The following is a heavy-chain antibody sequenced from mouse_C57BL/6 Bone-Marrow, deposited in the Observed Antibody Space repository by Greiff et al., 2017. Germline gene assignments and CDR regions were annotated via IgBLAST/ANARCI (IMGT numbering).Heavy chain of an antibody. CDR1: GYTFTDYE. CDR2: IDPETGGT. J-gene: IGHJ2*01. CDR3: TSSNDDSYFDY. D-gene: IGHD2-12*01. Sequence: VKLQQSGAELVKPGASVTMSCKASGYTFTDYEMHWVKQTPVHGLEWIGAIDPETGGTAYNQKFKGKAILTADKSSSTAYMELLSLTSEDSAVYYCTSSNDDSYFDYWGQGTTLTVSS. V-gene: IGHV1-15*01.